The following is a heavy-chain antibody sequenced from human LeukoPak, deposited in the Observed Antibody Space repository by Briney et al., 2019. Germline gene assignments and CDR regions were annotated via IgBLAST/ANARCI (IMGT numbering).Heavy chain of an antibody. Sequence: ASVKVSCKASGYTSTTYYMHWVRQAPGQGLEWMGIINPSGGSTNYAQKFQGRVTMTRDTSTSTVYMKLSSLRSDDTAVYYCAGGYCSITSCYNFDYWGQGTLVTVSS. J-gene: IGHJ4*02. CDR2: INPSGGST. CDR1: GYTSTTYY. D-gene: IGHD2-2*02. V-gene: IGHV1-46*01. CDR3: AGGYCSITSCYNFDY.